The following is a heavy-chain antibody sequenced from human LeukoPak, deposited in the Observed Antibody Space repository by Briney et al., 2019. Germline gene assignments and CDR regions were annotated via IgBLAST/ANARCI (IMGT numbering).Heavy chain of an antibody. V-gene: IGHV3-23*01. D-gene: IGHD3-22*01. CDR2: ITGSAGST. CDR1: GFTFSSYA. Sequence: PGGSLRLSCAASGFTFSSYAMSWVRQAPGKGLEWVSGITGSAGSTYYADSVKGRFTISRDNSKNTLFLQTNSLRSDDTAVYYCAKRGEYFHGSSGWNFDLWGRGTLVTVSS. J-gene: IGHJ2*01. CDR3: AKRGEYFHGSSGWNFDL.